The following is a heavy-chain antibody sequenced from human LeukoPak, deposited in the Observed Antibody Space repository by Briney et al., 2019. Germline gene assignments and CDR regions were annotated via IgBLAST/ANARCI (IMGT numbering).Heavy chain of an antibody. D-gene: IGHD1-7*01. J-gene: IGHJ4*02. Sequence: GGSLRLSCAASGFTFGSYSMNWVRQPPGTGLERVSTISSCSSYIYYSDSVKGRFTIYRDNAKNALYLQMNGLRAEDTAVYYCARVVTGTTAYYFDYWGREPWSPSPQ. CDR2: ISSCSSYI. CDR3: ARVVTGTTAYYFDY. V-gene: IGHV3-21*01. CDR1: GFTFGSYS.